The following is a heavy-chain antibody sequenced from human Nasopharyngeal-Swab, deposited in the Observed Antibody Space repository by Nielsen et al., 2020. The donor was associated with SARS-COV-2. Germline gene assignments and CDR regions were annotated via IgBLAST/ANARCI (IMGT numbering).Heavy chain of an antibody. CDR1: GGSFSGYY. V-gene: IGHV4-34*01. D-gene: IGHD2-2*01. CDR2: INHSRST. CDR3: ARGRLTSRTLGWFDP. J-gene: IGHJ5*02. Sequence: SETLSLTCAVYGGSFSGYYWSWIRQPPGKGLEWIGEINHSRSTNYNPSLKSRVTISVDTSKNQFSLKLSSVTAADTAVYYCARGRLTSRTLGWFDPWGQRTLVTVSS.